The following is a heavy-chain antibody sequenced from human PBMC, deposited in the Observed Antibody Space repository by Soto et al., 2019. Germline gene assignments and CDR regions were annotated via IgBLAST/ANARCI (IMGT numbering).Heavy chain of an antibody. CDR3: ARDQTKWLTDAFDI. CDR1: GYTFISYG. D-gene: IGHD5-12*01. Sequence: HVQLVQSGAEVKKPGASLKVSCKASGYTFISYGVSWVRQAPGQGLEWLGWISPYNGNTNYAQKFQGRITMTTDTSTSTVYMDLRSXXTXXTAVYYCARDQTKWLTDAFDIWGQGTMVVVSS. V-gene: IGHV1-18*01. CDR2: ISPYNGNT. J-gene: IGHJ3*02.